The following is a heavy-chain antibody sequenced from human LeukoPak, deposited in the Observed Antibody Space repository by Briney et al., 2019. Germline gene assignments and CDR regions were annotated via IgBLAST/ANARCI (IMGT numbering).Heavy chain of an antibody. D-gene: IGHD5-18*01. CDR1: GFTFGSHA. J-gene: IGHJ4*02. Sequence: GGSLRLSCEASGFTFGSHAMYWVRQAPGKGLEWVAGIFGSGGSPHYADPVRGRFTISRDNSRNTVYLQINSLRAEDTAVYYCGKTTVGYSSGQKPAWPVDYWGQGTLVTVSS. CDR2: IFGSGGSP. CDR3: GKTTVGYSSGQKPAWPVDY. V-gene: IGHV3-23*01.